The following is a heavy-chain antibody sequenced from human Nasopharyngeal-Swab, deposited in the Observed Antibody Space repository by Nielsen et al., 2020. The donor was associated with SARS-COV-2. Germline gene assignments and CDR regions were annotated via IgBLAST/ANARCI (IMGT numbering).Heavy chain of an antibody. CDR3: ARSRLPGVFSVTASWYFDL. J-gene: IGHJ2*01. CDR2: IYSDGSR. Sequence: WIRQPPGKGLEWVSVIYSDGSRHYADSVKGRFTISRDNSKNALYLQMNSLRAEDTAVYYCARSRLPGVFSVTASWYFDLWGRGTLVTVSS. D-gene: IGHD2-21*02. V-gene: IGHV3-53*01.